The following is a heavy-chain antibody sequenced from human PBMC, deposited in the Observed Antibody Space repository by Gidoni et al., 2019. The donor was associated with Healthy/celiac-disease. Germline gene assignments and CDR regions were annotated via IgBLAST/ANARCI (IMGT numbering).Heavy chain of an antibody. J-gene: IGHJ4*02. V-gene: IGHV3-30*18. CDR3: AKGLVVVAAYFDY. Sequence: QVQLVESGGGVVQPGRSLRLPCAASGFTFRSYGMHWARRAPGKGVEWVAVISYDGSNKYYADSVKGRFTISRDNSKNTLYLQMNSLRAEDTAVYYCAKGLVVVAAYFDYWGQGTLVTVSS. CDR2: ISYDGSNK. CDR1: GFTFRSYG. D-gene: IGHD2-15*01.